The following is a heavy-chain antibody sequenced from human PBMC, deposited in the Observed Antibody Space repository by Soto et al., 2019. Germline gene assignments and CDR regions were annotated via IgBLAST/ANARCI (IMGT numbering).Heavy chain of an antibody. CDR3: AKDRRKWGDSPFEK. CDR1: GFTFSKFG. J-gene: IGHJ4*02. Sequence: QVQLVESGGGVVQPGGSLRLSCAASGFTFSKFGMHWLRQAPGRGLEWVAGISNDGSDEYYVDSVKGRFNISRDNSKITLSLQMNSLRFEDTAVYFCAKDRRKWGDSPFEKWGQGTLVTVSS. D-gene: IGHD2-21*02. CDR2: ISNDGSDE. V-gene: IGHV3-30*18.